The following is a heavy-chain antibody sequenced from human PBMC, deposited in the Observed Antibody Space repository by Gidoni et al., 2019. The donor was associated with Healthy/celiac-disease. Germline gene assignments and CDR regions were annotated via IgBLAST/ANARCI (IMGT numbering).Heavy chain of an antibody. CDR3: TRLGRYSGSYSE. CDR1: GFTFSGSA. V-gene: IGHV3-73*02. D-gene: IGHD1-26*01. Sequence: EVQLVESGGGLVQPGGSLTLSCAASGFTFSGSAMHWVRQASGKGLEWVGRIRSKANSYATAYAASVKGRFTISRDDSKNTAYLQMNSLKTEDTAVYYCTRLGRYSGSYSEWGQGTLVTVSS. J-gene: IGHJ4*02. CDR2: IRSKANSYAT.